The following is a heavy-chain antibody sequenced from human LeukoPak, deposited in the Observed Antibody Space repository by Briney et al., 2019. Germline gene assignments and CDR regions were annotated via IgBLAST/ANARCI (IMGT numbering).Heavy chain of an antibody. CDR3: ATSRGYSYGDYFDY. CDR1: GYGFTLYS. CDR2: ISTYNGNR. J-gene: IGHJ4*02. V-gene: IGHV1-18*04. D-gene: IGHD5-18*01. Sequence: ASVTLSCNGSGYGFTLYSNSWVRLGHAQGLGRKGWISTYNGNRNNAQKPQGRGTITTDTSTSTAYMELRSLRSDDTAVYYCATSRGYSYGDYFDYWGQGTLVTVSS.